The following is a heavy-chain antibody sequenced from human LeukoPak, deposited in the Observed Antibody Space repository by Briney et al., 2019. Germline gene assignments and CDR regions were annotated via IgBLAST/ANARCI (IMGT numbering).Heavy chain of an antibody. Sequence: ASVKVSCKASGGTFSSYATSWVRQAPGQGLEWMGGIIPIFGTANCAQKFQGRVTITADESTSTAYMELSSLRSEDTAVYYCARSDYDYVWGSYRHIDYWGQGTLVTVSS. CDR3: ARSDYDYVWGSYRHIDY. CDR2: IIPIFGTA. V-gene: IGHV1-69*01. J-gene: IGHJ4*02. D-gene: IGHD3-16*02. CDR1: GGTFSSYA.